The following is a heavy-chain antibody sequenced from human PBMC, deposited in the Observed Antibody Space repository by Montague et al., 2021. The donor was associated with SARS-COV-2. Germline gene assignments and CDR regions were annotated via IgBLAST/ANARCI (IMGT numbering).Heavy chain of an antibody. V-gene: IGHV4-59*12. CDR1: GGSISSYY. CDR3: ARGITVTNLFYYYYGMDV. J-gene: IGHJ6*02. CDR2: IYYSGST. D-gene: IGHD4-11*01. Sequence: SETLSLTCTVSGGSISSYYWGWIRQPPGKGLEWIGYIYYSGSTNYNPSLKSRVTISVDTSKNQFSLKLSSVTAADTAVYYCARGITVTNLFYYYYGMDVWGQGTTVTVSS.